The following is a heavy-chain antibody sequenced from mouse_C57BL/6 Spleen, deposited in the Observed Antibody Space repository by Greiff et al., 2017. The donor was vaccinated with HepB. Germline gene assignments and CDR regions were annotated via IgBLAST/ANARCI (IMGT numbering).Heavy chain of an antibody. V-gene: IGHV1-53*01. J-gene: IGHJ4*01. Sequence: QVQLQQPGTELVKPGASVKLSCKASGYTFTSYWMHWVKQRPGQGLEWIGNINPSNGGTNYNEKFKTKATLTVDKSSSTAYMQLSSLTSEDSADYYCTRAYYSNYHPMDYWGQGTSVTVSS. CDR3: TRAYYSNYHPMDY. D-gene: IGHD2-5*01. CDR1: GYTFTSYW. CDR2: INPSNGGT.